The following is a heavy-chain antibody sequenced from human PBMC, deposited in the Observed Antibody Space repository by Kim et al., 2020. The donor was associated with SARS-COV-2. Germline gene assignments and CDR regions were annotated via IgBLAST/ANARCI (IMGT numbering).Heavy chain of an antibody. CDR1: GGSVSSGSYY. V-gene: IGHV4-61*01. CDR3: ARDRGRITIFGVVTNDAFDI. J-gene: IGHJ3*02. D-gene: IGHD3-3*01. Sequence: SETLSLTCTVSGGSVSSGSYYWSWIRQPPGKGLEWIGYIYYSGSTNYNPSLKSRVTISVDTSKNQFSLKLSSVTAADTDVYYCARDRGRITIFGVVTNDAFDIWGQGTMVTVSS. CDR2: IYYSGST.